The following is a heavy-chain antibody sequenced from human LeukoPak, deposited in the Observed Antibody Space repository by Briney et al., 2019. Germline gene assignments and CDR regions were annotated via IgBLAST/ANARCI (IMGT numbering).Heavy chain of an antibody. CDR2: VKGDGSFT. CDR1: GFTFRNYW. CDR3: VRDGDDYNFDY. V-gene: IGHV3-74*01. J-gene: IGHJ4*02. D-gene: IGHD5-24*01. Sequence: GGSLRLSCAASGFTFRNYWMHWFRQAPGKGLVWVSRVKGDGSFTDYADSVKGRFTISRDNAKNTLYLQMYSLRAEDTAAYYCVRDGDDYNFDYWGQGSLVTVSS.